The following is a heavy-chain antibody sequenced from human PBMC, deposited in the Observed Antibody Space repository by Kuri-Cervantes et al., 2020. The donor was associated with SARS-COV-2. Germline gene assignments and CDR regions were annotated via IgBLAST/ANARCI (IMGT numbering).Heavy chain of an antibody. D-gene: IGHD1-1*01. V-gene: IGHV4-38-2*01. J-gene: IGHJ4*02. Sequence: ESLKISCAASGFTFSSYWMHWVRQAPGKGLEWIGSIYHSGSTYYNPSLKSRVTISVDTSENQVSLRLTSATAADTAVYYCGRVSWLQLWHRYSDSWGQGTLVTVSS. CDR3: GRVSWLQLWHRYSDS. CDR2: IYHSGST. CDR1: GFTFSSYW.